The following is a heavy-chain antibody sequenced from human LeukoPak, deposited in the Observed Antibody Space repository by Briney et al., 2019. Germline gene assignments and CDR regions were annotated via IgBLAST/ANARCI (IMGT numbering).Heavy chain of an antibody. CDR1: GLTFSSYA. Sequence: GRSLRLSCAASGLTFSSYAMHWVRQAPGKGLEWVAVISYDGSNKYYSDSVKGRFTISRANSKNPLYLQMNSLRAEDTAVYYCARSHFDAFDIWGQGTMVTVSS. CDR2: ISYDGSNK. J-gene: IGHJ3*02. CDR3: ARSHFDAFDI. V-gene: IGHV3-30*04.